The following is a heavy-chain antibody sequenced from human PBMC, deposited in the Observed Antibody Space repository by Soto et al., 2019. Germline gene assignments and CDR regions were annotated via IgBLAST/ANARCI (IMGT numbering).Heavy chain of an antibody. D-gene: IGHD3-10*01. CDR2: ISDSGGST. Sequence: GGSLRLSCAASGFTFITYAMTWVRQAPGKGLEWVSAISDSGGSTYYADSVKGRFTISRDNSRNTLYLQMNSLRAEDTAIYYCAKDFYSYSFDYWGQGTLVTVSS. V-gene: IGHV3-23*01. J-gene: IGHJ4*02. CDR3: AKDFYSYSFDY. CDR1: GFTFITYA.